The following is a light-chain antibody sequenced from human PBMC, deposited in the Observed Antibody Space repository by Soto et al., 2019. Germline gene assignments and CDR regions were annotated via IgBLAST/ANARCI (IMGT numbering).Light chain of an antibody. J-gene: IGLJ3*02. CDR2: EVS. Sequence: QSVLTQPASVSGSPGQSITISCTGTSSDVGSYNLVSCYQQHPGKAPKLMIYEVSKRPSGVSNRFSGSKSGNTASLTISGLQSEDEADYYCCSYAGSDTWVFGGGTQLTVL. CDR1: SSDVGSYNL. CDR3: CSYAGSDTWV. V-gene: IGLV2-23*02.